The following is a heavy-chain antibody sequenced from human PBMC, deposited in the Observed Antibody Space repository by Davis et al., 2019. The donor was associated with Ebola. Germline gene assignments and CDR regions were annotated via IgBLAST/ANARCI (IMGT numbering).Heavy chain of an antibody. Sequence: GESLKISCAASGFTFSSYVMSWVRQAPGKGLEWVSTLGTRATTTYYADSVKGRFTISRDNAKNSLYLQMNSLRDEDTAVYYCARGYCSGGRCYGIDYWGQGTLVTVSS. CDR3: ARGYCSGGRCYGIDY. J-gene: IGHJ4*02. D-gene: IGHD2-15*01. V-gene: IGHV3-48*02. CDR1: GFTFSSYV. CDR2: LGTRATTT.